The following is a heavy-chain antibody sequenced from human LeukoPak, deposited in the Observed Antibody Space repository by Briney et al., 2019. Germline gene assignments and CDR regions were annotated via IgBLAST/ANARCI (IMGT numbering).Heavy chain of an antibody. V-gene: IGHV3-48*03. D-gene: IGHD3-22*01. CDR1: GFTFSSYE. CDR2: ISSSGSTI. Sequence: GGSLRLSCAASGFTFSSYEMNWVRQAPGKGLEWISYISSSGSTIYYAASENGRFTISRDNAKNSLYLQMNSLRAEDTAVYYCASMIRGVEVGYFDYWGQGTLVTVSS. CDR3: ASMIRGVEVGYFDY. J-gene: IGHJ4*02.